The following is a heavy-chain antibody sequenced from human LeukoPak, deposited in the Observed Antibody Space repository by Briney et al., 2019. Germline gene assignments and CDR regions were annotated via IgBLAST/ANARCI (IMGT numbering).Heavy chain of an antibody. V-gene: IGHV3-49*04. Sequence: GGYLRLSCRTSGFTFGDHAMSWVRQAPGKGLEWIGFIRSKPYGGTTEYAASVKGRFSISRDDSKSIAYLQMNSLKTEDTAVYYCTQYYYDTSGYYYVFYWGQGTLVTVSS. CDR1: GFTFGDHA. CDR3: TQYYYDTSGYYYVFY. J-gene: IGHJ4*02. D-gene: IGHD3-22*01. CDR2: IRSKPYGGTT.